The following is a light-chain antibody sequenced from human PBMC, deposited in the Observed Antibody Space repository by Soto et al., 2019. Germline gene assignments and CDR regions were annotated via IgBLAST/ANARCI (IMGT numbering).Light chain of an antibody. V-gene: IGKV4-1*01. CDR2: WAS. Sequence: DIVMTQSPDSQAVSLGERATINCKSSQSVLYSSNNKNYLAWYQQKPGQPPKLLIYWASARESGVPDRLSGSGSGTDFTLTISSLQAEDVAVYYCQQYYSTPWTFGQGTKVDIK. J-gene: IGKJ1*01. CDR3: QQYYSTPWT. CDR1: QSVLYSSNNKNY.